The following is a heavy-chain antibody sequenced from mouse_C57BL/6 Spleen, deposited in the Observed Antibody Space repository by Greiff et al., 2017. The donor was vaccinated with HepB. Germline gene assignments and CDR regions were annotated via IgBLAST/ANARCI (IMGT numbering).Heavy chain of an antibody. V-gene: IGHV1-82*01. CDR3: ARKYGNGYYAKDY. J-gene: IGHJ4*01. CDR2: IYPGDGDT. Sequence: QVQLQQSGPELVKPGASVKISCKASGYAFSSSWMNWVKQRPGKGLEWIGRIYPGDGDTNDNGKFKGKATLTADKSSSTAYMQLSSLTSEDSAVYFCARKYGNGYYAKDYWGQGTSVTVSS. CDR1: GYAFSSSW. D-gene: IGHD2-10*02.